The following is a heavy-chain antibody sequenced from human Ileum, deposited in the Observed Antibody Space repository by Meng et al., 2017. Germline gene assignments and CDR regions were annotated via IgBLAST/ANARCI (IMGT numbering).Heavy chain of an antibody. V-gene: IGHV4-39*07. D-gene: IGHD3-22*01. CDR2: IYHSGSA. CDR3: ARDQAYHYENNGYFGSDGMDV. Sequence: SETLSLTCTVSGDSIRGSRYYWAWIRQPPGKGLEWIGNIYHSGSASYNPSLKSRVTISVDTSKNQFSLTLTSVTAADTAVYYCARDQAYHYENNGYFGSDGMDVWGQGTSVTVSS. CDR1: GDSIRGSRYY. J-gene: IGHJ6*02.